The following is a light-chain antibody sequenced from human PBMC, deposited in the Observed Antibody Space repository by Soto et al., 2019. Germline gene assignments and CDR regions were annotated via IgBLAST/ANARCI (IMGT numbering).Light chain of an antibody. CDR1: QSLVHSDGIAY. Sequence: LPVTLGQPASISCRSNQSLVHSDGIAYFSWFQQRPGRSPRRIIYKVSNRDSGVPARFSGSGSGTDFALKISRVEAEDVGVYYCMQGTHWPITFGQGTRLEIK. CDR2: KVS. V-gene: IGKV2-30*02. J-gene: IGKJ5*01. CDR3: MQGTHWPIT.